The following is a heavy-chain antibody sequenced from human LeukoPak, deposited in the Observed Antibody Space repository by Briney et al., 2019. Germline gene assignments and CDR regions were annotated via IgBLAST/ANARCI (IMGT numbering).Heavy chain of an antibody. Sequence: GASVKVSCKASGYTLTSYYMHWVRQAPGQGLEWMGIINPSGGSTSYAQKFQGRVTMTRDMSTSTVYMELSSLRSEDTAVYYCARGRLELNENEALDYWGQGTLVTVSS. CDR1: GYTLTSYY. D-gene: IGHD1-7*01. J-gene: IGHJ4*02. CDR3: ARGRLELNENEALDY. V-gene: IGHV1-46*01. CDR2: INPSGGST.